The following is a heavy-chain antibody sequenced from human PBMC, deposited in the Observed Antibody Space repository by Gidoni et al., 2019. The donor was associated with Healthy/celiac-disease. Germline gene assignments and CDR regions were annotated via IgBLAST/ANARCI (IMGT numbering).Heavy chain of an antibody. CDR2: SNSDGSST. Sequence: EVQMVESGGGVVQPGGSLRLSCAASGFTFSSYWMHWVRPAPGKGLVWVSRSNSDGSSTSYADSVKGRFTISRDNAKNTLYLQMNSLRAEDTAVYYCARGSRFDYWGQGTLVTVSS. CDR1: GFTFSSYW. J-gene: IGHJ4*02. V-gene: IGHV3-74*01. CDR3: ARGSRFDY. D-gene: IGHD3-10*01.